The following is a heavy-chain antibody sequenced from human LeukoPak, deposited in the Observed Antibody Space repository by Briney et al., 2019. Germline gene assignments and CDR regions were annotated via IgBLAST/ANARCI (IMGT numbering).Heavy chain of an antibody. D-gene: IGHD3-10*01. CDR2: IKSKTDGGTT. Sequence: GGSLRLSCAASGFTFSSYWMSWVRQAPGKGLEWVGRIKSKTDGGTTDYAAPVKGRFTISRDDSKNTLYLQMNSLKTEDTAVYYCTTDLGGDEELLLWFGESDDAFDIWGQGTMVTVSS. CDR1: GFTFSSYW. V-gene: IGHV3-15*01. CDR3: TTDLGGDEELLLWFGESDDAFDI. J-gene: IGHJ3*02.